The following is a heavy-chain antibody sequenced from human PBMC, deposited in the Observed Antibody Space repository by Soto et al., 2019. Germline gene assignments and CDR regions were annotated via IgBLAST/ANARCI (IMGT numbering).Heavy chain of an antibody. V-gene: IGHV4-39*07. Sequence: ETLSVTCTVSGGSISSSSYYWGWILQPPGKGLEWIGSIYYSGSTYYNPSLKSRVTISVDTSKNQFSLKLSSVTADDTAVYYCAREGGSIGGWFGRKFDSWGQGTQVTVSS. CDR3: AREGGSIGGWFGRKFDS. D-gene: IGHD6-19*01. CDR1: GGSISSSSYY. J-gene: IGHJ4*02. CDR2: IYYSGST.